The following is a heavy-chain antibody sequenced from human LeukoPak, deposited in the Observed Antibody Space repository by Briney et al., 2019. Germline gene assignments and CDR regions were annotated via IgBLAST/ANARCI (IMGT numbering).Heavy chain of an antibody. D-gene: IGHD6-13*01. J-gene: IGHJ6*02. Sequence: PSETLSLTCTVSGGSINDHAWCWIRQPPGRGLEWIGCVYYTGSSEYNASLKSRLTISTDTSHNQLSLKVTSVTAADTAIYSCARLSRIATAGAYSYHSLDIWGQGTTVTVSS. V-gene: IGHV4-59*11. CDR3: ARLSRIATAGAYSYHSLDI. CDR1: GGSINDHA. CDR2: VYYTGSS.